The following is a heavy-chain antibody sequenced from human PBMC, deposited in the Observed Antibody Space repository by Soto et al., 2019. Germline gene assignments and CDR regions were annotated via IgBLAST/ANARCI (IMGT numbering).Heavy chain of an antibody. CDR2: IYYSGST. CDR1: GGSISSSSYY. CDR3: ARRPSDGYNYGFDY. V-gene: IGHV4-39*01. D-gene: IGHD5-12*01. J-gene: IGHJ4*02. Sequence: PSETLSLTCTVSGGSISSSSYYWGWIRQPPGKGLEWIGSIYYSGSTYYNPSLKSRVTISVDTSKNQFSLKLSSVTAADTAVYYCARRPSDGYNYGFDYWGQRTLVTVSS.